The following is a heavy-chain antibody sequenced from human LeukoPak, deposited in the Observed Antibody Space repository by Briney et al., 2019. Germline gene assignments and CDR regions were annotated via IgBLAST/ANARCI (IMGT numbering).Heavy chain of an antibody. Sequence: ASVKVSCKATGYTFTSYAMHWVRQAPGQRLEWMGWINAGNGNTKYSQKFQGRVTITRDTSASTAYMELSSLRSEDTAVYYWARDSVVGNRWPFDYWGQGTLVTVSS. J-gene: IGHJ4*02. V-gene: IGHV1-3*01. CDR1: GYTFTSYA. D-gene: IGHD2-2*01. CDR3: ARDSVVGNRWPFDY. CDR2: INAGNGNT.